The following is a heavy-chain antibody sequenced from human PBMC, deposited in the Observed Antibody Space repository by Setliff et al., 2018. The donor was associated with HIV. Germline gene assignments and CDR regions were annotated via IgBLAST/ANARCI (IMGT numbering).Heavy chain of an antibody. Sequence: SETLSLTCTSSGDSISGYYWSWIRQPAGKGLEWIWRMHTSGNTNYNPSLKSRFTMSVDTSKNQFSLRLSSVTAADTAVYYCARDQKGYSYGYFDSWGQGTLVTVSS. CDR3: ARDQKGYSYGYFDS. V-gene: IGHV4-4*07. J-gene: IGHJ4*02. D-gene: IGHD5-18*01. CDR1: GDSISGYY. CDR2: MHTSGNT.